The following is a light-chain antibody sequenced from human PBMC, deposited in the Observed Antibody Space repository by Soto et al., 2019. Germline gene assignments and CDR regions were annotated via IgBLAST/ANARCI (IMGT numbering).Light chain of an antibody. V-gene: IGKV3-20*01. CDR2: GAS. J-gene: IGKJ1*01. CDR3: HHFGSPQT. CDR1: ESVRSTY. Sequence: GLTQSPGTLSLSPGDRASLSCRASESVRSTYLSWYQQKAGPAPRLLINGASNRAAGIPVRFAGSGSGTDFTLTIDRLEPEDFAVYYCHHFGSPQTFGQGTKVEI.